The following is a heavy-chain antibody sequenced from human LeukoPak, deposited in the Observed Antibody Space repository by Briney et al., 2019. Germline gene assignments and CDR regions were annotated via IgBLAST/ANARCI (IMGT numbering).Heavy chain of an antibody. CDR3: ARHEDRNWYFDH. Sequence: SETLSLTCTVSGGXISSSYYYWGWIRQPPGKGLEWIATIYYSGSTYYNPSLKSRVTISVDTSKNQFSLKLSSVTAPDTAVYYCARHEDRNWYFDHWGQGILVTVSS. J-gene: IGHJ4*02. D-gene: IGHD1-1*01. CDR1: GGXISSSYYY. V-gene: IGHV4-39*01. CDR2: IYYSGST.